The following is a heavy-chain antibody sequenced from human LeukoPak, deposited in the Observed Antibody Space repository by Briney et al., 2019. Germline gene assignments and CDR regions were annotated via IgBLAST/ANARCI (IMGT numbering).Heavy chain of an antibody. D-gene: IGHD3-9*01. CDR1: GFSFSSYG. V-gene: IGHV3-30*03. CDR2: ISYDGSNK. Sequence: PGRSLRLSCAASGFSFSSYGMHWVCQAPGKGLEWVAVISYDGSNKYYAESVKGRFTISRDNSKNTLYLQMNTLRVEDTAVYYCTRDLMDYDVSTGLHHYYMDVWGQGTTVTVSS. J-gene: IGHJ6*02. CDR3: TRDLMDYDVSTGLHHYYMDV.